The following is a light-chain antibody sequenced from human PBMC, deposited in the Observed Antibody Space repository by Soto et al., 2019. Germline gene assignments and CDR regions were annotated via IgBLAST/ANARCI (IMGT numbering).Light chain of an antibody. CDR1: SNDVGSYNA. Sequence: QSALTQPASVSGSPGQSITISCSGTSNDVGSYNAVSWYQQHPGKAPKLIIYEVTKRPSGVSNRFSGSKSGNTASLTISGLQAEDEADYYCCSYAGSSTVVVFGGGTKLTVL. CDR3: CSYAGSSTVVV. CDR2: EVT. V-gene: IGLV2-23*02. J-gene: IGLJ2*01.